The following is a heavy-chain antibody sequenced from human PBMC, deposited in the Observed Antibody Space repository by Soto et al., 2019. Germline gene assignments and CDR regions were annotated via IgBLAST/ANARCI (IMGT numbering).Heavy chain of an antibody. CDR1: GGSFSGYY. CDR3: ASRRIVATIFCGGIFDY. D-gene: IGHD5-12*01. J-gene: IGHJ4*02. V-gene: IGHV4-34*01. Sequence: SETLSLTCAVYGGSFSGYYWSWIRQPPGKGLEWIGEINHSGSTNYNPSLKSRVTISVDTSKNQFSLKLSSVTAADTAVYYCASRRIVATIFCGGIFDYWGQGTLVTVSS. CDR2: INHSGST.